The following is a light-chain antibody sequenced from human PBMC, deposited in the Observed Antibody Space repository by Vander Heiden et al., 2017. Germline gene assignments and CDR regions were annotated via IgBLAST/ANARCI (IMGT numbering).Light chain of an antibody. CDR3: QLYYTLPLT. CDR1: QDISNY. V-gene: IGKV1-33*01. CDR2: DAS. Sequence: DIQMTQSPSSLSASVGDRVTITCQASQDISNYLNWYQQKPGKAPKLLIYDASNLETGVPSRLSGSGSGTDFTFTISSLQPEDFATYYSQLYYTLPLTFGGGTKVEIK. J-gene: IGKJ4*01.